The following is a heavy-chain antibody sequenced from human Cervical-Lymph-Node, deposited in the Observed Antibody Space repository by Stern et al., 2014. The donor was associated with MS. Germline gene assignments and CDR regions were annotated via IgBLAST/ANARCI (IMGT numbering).Heavy chain of an antibody. J-gene: IGHJ6*02. V-gene: IGHV3-74*02. Sequence: EVQLVESGGGLVRPGGSLRLSCAASGFTFSSYWMHWVRPVPGQGLAWVSRIGSDGSDPIYAASVKGRFTISRDNSRNTVYLQMNRLRAEDTAVYFCAREYEVYSIQAYYGMDVWGQGTTVIVSS. CDR1: GFTFSSYW. CDR2: IGSDGSDP. D-gene: IGHD2-8*01. CDR3: AREYEVYSIQAYYGMDV.